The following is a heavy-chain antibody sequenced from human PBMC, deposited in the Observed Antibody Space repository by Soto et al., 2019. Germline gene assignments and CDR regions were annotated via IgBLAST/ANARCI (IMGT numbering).Heavy chain of an antibody. CDR3: ARDSHYAMDV. Sequence: QVQLQESGPGLVKPSETLSLTCTVFGGSVSSGSYYWSWIRQPPGKGLEWIGYIYYSGSTYYNPSLKSRVTISVDTFKNQFSLKLSSVTAADTAVYYCARDSHYAMDVWGQGTTVTVSS. CDR2: IYYSGST. V-gene: IGHV4-61*01. J-gene: IGHJ6*02. CDR1: GGSVSSGSYY.